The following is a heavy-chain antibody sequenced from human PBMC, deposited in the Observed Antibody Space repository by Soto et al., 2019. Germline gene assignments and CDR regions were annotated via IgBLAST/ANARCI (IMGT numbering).Heavy chain of an antibody. CDR2: IYPGDFDT. CDR1: GYSFTSYW. CDR3: PTISTTGTGTGPRWFDP. Sequence: PGESLKISCKGSGYSFTSYWIGWGRQMPRKGLEWIGVIYPGDFDTRYSPSVQGQVTISADKSISTPYMQWSSLKASDIAMSYCPTISTTGTGTGPRWFDPWGPGTLVTVVS. V-gene: IGHV5-51*01. J-gene: IGHJ5*02. D-gene: IGHD1-1*01.